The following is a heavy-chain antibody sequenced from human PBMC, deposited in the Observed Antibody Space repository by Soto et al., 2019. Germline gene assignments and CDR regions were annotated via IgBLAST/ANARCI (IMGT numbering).Heavy chain of an antibody. CDR3: ARGSSIAVLYYGIDV. CDR1: GGSISSGGYY. CDR2: NYYSGIT. J-gene: IGHJ6*02. D-gene: IGHD6-6*01. V-gene: IGHV4-31*03. Sequence: QVQLQESGPGLVKPSQTLSLTCTVSGGSISSGGYYWTWIRQHPGKGLEWIGYNYYSGITYYNPSLKSRVTISLDTSKNQFSLKLSSVTAADTAVDYCARGSSIAVLYYGIDVWGQGTTVTVSS.